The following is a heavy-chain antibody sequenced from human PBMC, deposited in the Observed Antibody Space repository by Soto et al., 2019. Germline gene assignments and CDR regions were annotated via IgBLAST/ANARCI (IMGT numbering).Heavy chain of an antibody. CDR2: IYHSGST. Sequence: PSETLSLTCAVSSGSISSSNWWSWVRQPPGKGLEWIGEIYHSGSTNYNPSLKSRVTISVDKSKNQFSLKLSSVTAADTAVYYCARDTGSGSGLLGDRGQGTPVTVSS. J-gene: IGHJ4*02. V-gene: IGHV4-4*02. D-gene: IGHD6-19*01. CDR3: ARDTGSGSGLLGD. CDR1: SGSISSSNW.